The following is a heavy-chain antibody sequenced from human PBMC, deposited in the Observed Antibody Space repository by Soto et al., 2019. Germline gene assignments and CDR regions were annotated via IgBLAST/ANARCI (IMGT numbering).Heavy chain of an antibody. D-gene: IGHD1-1*01. Sequence: EVQLVESGGGLVQPGGSLRLSCAATGFSFSTYDIHWVRQVTGKGLEWVSGIGTAGDTHYLGSVKGRFTISREDAKNSGYLQMNSLRAEDTAVYYCAREGDNGNFFDYWGQGTLVTVSS. V-gene: IGHV3-13*01. CDR1: GFSFSTYD. J-gene: IGHJ4*02. CDR3: AREGDNGNFFDY. CDR2: IGTAGDT.